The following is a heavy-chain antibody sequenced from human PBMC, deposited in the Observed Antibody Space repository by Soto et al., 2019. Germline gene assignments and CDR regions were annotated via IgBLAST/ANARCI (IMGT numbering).Heavy chain of an antibody. CDR1: GFTFSSYW. D-gene: IGHD4-17*01. J-gene: IGHJ4*02. V-gene: IGHV3-74*01. CDR2: INSDGSST. Sequence: PGGSLSLSCAASGFTFSSYWMHWVRQAPGKGLVWVSRINSDGSSTSYADSVKGRFTISRDNAKNTLYLQMNSLRAEDTAVYYCAREIRDYGDLNFDYWGQGTLVTVSS. CDR3: AREIRDYGDLNFDY.